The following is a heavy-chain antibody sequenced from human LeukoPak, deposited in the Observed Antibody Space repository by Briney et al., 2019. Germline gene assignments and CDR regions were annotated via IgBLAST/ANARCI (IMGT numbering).Heavy chain of an antibody. Sequence: SETVSLTCTVSGGSISSYYWSWIRQSPGKGLEWIGYIYYSGSTNYNPSLKSRVTISVDTSKNQFSLRLSSVTAADTAVYYCARGRGGDYEHWGQGTLVTVSS. J-gene: IGHJ4*02. V-gene: IGHV4-59*01. D-gene: IGHD2-21*02. CDR1: GGSISSYY. CDR3: ARGRGGDYEH. CDR2: IYYSGST.